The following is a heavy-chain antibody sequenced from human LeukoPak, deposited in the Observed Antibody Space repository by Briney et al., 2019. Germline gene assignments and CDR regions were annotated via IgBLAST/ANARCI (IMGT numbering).Heavy chain of an antibody. Sequence: SLRLSCTASGFTFGDYAMSWFRQAPGKGLEWVGFIRSKAYGGTTEYAASVKGRFTISRDDSKSIAYLQMNSLKTEDTAVYYCTRIFAGYSYGDDAFDIWGQGTMVTVSS. CDR3: TRIFAGYSYGDDAFDI. CDR2: IRSKAYGGTT. CDR1: GFTFGDYA. D-gene: IGHD5-18*01. J-gene: IGHJ3*02. V-gene: IGHV3-49*03.